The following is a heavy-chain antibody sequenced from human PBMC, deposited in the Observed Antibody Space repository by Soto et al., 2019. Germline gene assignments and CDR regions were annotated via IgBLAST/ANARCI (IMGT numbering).Heavy chain of an antibody. Sequence: ASVKVSCKASGGTFSSYAISWVRQAPGQGLEWMGGIIPIFGTANYAQKFQGRVTITADESTSTAYMELSSLRSEDTAVYYCARASSSFQLYDRGQRNYYYYYGMDVWGQGTTVTVSS. J-gene: IGHJ6*02. D-gene: IGHD3-16*02. V-gene: IGHV1-69*13. CDR3: ARASSSFQLYDRGQRNYYYYYGMDV. CDR2: IIPIFGTA. CDR1: GGTFSSYA.